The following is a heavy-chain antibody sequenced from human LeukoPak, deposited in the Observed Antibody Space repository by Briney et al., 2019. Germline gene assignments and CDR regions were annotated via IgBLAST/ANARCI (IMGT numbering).Heavy chain of an antibody. V-gene: IGHV4-59*01. D-gene: IGHD6-19*01. Sequence: SETLSLTCTVSGGSISSYYWSWIRQPPGKGLEWIGYIYCSGSTNYNPSLKSRVTISVDTSKNQFSLKLSSVTAADTAVYYCARGLIAVASVDYWGQGTLVTVSS. CDR3: ARGLIAVASVDY. CDR1: GGSISSYY. J-gene: IGHJ4*02. CDR2: IYCSGST.